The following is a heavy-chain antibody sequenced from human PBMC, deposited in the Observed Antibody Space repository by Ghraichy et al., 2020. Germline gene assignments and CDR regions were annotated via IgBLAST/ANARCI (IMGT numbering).Heavy chain of an antibody. J-gene: IGHJ6*03. CDR3: ARGLNSGHYYYYMDV. V-gene: IGHV4-59*01. CDR2: IYYNGNT. CDR1: GGTISSYY. Sequence: SQTLSLTCTVTGGTISSYYWNWTRQPPGRGLEWIGYIYYNGNTNYNPSLKSRVTISKDTSNNQFSLRLSSVTAADTAVYYCARGLNSGHYYYYMDVWGKGTTVTVSS. D-gene: IGHD1-26*01.